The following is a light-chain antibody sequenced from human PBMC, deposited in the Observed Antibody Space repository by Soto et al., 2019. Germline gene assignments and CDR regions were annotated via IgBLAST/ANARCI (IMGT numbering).Light chain of an antibody. CDR3: SFFASSATLV. CDR1: SSDIGYHNR. CDR2: EVS. V-gene: IGLV2-18*01. Sequence: QSALTQPPSMSGSPGQSVTISCTGTSSDIGYHNRVSWYQQPPGTAPKLMIYEVSTRYSGVPDRFSGSKSGNTASLTISGLQAEDEADYYCSFFASSATLVFGGGTQLTVL. J-gene: IGLJ3*02.